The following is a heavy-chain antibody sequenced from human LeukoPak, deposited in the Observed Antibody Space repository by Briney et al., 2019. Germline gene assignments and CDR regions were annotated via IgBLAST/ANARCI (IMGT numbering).Heavy chain of an antibody. J-gene: IGHJ5*02. D-gene: IGHD3-22*01. CDR1: GFILSEYG. CDR2: IRYEDSE. CDR3: AKDPVNHCASSVCYGLQS. V-gene: IGHV3-30*02. Sequence: AGGSLRLSCAAWGFILSEYGIQWVRQATGKGVEWLSFIRYEDSEYYSDSGKGRFAISRHNSNTTLFLQMHSLRSEDTAVYYCAKDPVNHCASSVCYGLQSWGQGTLVTVSS.